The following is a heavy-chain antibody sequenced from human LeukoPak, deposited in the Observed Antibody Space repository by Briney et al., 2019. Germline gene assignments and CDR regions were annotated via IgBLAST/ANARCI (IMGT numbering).Heavy chain of an antibody. J-gene: IGHJ4*02. V-gene: IGHV4-4*02. CDR2: IYHSGTA. CDR3: ATYSGWYHCDH. Sequence: PSGTLSLTCAVSGDSISSSNWWSWVRQPPGKGLEWIREIYHSGTANYNQSLKSRVTISVDKSKNQFSLKLSSVTAADTAVYYCATYSGWYHCDHWGQGTRVTVS. CDR1: GDSISSSNW. D-gene: IGHD6-19*01.